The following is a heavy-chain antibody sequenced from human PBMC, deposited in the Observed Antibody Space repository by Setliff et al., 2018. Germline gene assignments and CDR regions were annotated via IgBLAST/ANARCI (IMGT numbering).Heavy chain of an antibody. Sequence: GASVKVSCKASGYTFTGCYMHWVRQAPGQGLEWMGWINPNSGGTNYAQKFQGWVTMTRDTSISTAYMELSRLRSDDTAVYYCARDLLYSGSYFGYYYGMDVWGQGTTVTVSS. CDR1: GYTFTGCY. V-gene: IGHV1-2*04. CDR2: INPNSGGT. CDR3: ARDLLYSGSYFGYYYGMDV. J-gene: IGHJ6*02. D-gene: IGHD1-26*01.